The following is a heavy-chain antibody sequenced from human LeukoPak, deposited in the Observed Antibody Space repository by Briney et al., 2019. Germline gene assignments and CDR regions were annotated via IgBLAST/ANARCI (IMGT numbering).Heavy chain of an antibody. D-gene: IGHD4-17*01. CDR1: GFTFSSYW. CDR2: INSDGRST. Sequence: GGSLRLSCAASGFTFSSYWMHWVRQAPGKGLVYVSRINSDGRSTSYADSVKGRFTISRDDSKNTLYLQMNSLRAEDTALYYCARDTYGAPDSWGQGTLVTVSS. V-gene: IGHV3-74*01. J-gene: IGHJ4*02. CDR3: ARDTYGAPDS.